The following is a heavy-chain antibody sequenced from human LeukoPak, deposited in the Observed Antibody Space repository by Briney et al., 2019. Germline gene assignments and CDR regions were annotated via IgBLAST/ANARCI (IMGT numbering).Heavy chain of an antibody. J-gene: IGHJ4*02. CDR1: GFTFSSYW. CDR3: ARSGYYYGSGSYYPD. V-gene: IGHV3-74*01. D-gene: IGHD3-10*01. CDR2: INSDGSST. Sequence: GGSLRLSCAASGFTFSSYWMHWVRQAPGKGLVWVSRINSDGSSTSYADSVKGRFTISRDNSKNTLYLQMNSLRAEDTAVYYCARSGYYYGSGSYYPDWGQGTLVTVSS.